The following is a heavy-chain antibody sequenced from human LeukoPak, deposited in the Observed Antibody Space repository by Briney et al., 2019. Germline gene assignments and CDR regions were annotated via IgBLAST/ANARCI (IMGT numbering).Heavy chain of an antibody. CDR3: ARVVLTYNWYFDL. D-gene: IGHD6-6*01. J-gene: IGHJ2*01. Sequence: KTSETLSLTCPVYGGSFSGYYWSWIRQPPGKGLEWIGEINHSGSTNYNPSLKSRVTMSVDTSKNQFSLKLSSVTAADTAVYYCARVVLTYNWYFDLWGRGTLVTVSS. CDR2: INHSGST. CDR1: GGSFSGYY. V-gene: IGHV4-34*01.